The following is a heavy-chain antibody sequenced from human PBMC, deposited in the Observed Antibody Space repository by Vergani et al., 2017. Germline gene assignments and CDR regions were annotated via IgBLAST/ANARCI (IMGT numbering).Heavy chain of an antibody. CDR3: AKGRIQLWLRGSFDY. V-gene: IGHV3-23*04. Sequence: EVQLVESGGGLVQPGRSLRLSCTASGFTFNNYAMSWVRQAPGKGLEWVSAISGSGGSTYYADSVKGRFTISRDNSKNTLYLQMNSLRAEDTAVYYCAKGRIQLWLRGSFDYWGQGTLVTVSS. D-gene: IGHD5-18*01. CDR1: GFTFNNYA. J-gene: IGHJ4*02. CDR2: ISGSGGST.